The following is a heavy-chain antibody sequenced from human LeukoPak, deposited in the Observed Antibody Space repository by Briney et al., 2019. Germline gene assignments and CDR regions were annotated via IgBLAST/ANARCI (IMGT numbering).Heavy chain of an antibody. D-gene: IGHD2-2*01. CDR1: SGSISSSTYY. V-gene: IGHV4-39*07. Sequence: SETLSLTCTVSSGSISSSTYYWGWIRQPPGKGLEWIGSIYYSGSTYDNPSLKSRVTISVDTSKNQFSLKLTSVTAADTAVYYCARQEKGGYLVPPDWFDPWGQGTLVTVSS. J-gene: IGHJ5*02. CDR2: IYYSGST. CDR3: ARQEKGGYLVPPDWFDP.